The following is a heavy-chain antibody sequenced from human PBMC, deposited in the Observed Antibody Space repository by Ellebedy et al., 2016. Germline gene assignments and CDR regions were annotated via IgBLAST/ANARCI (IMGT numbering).Heavy chain of an antibody. D-gene: IGHD3-22*01. J-gene: IGHJ4*02. CDR1: GYTFSGFG. CDR2: MNTKTGNP. V-gene: IGHV7-4-1*02. Sequence: ASVKVSCKASGYTFSGFGINWVRQAPGQGLEWMGWMNTKTGNPSYAQGFTGRFVFSSDTSVSTAFLHISSLKAEDTALYFCARDLYGYDSSGHFGNLDYWGQGTLVTVSS. CDR3: ARDLYGYDSSGHFGNLDY.